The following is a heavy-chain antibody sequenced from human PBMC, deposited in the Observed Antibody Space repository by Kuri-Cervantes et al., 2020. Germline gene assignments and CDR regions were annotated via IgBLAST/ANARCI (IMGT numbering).Heavy chain of an antibody. CDR2: IIPIFGTA. CDR3: ASPYYYDSSGYYLGGGTSDAFDI. J-gene: IGHJ3*02. V-gene: IGHV1-69*06. CDR1: RGTFSSYA. D-gene: IGHD3-22*01. Sequence: PSVKVSCKASRGTFSSYAISWVRQAPGQGLEWMGGIIPIFGTANYAQKFQGRVTITADKSTSTAYMELSSLRSEDTAVYYCASPYYYDSSGYYLGGGTSDAFDIWGQGTMVTVSS.